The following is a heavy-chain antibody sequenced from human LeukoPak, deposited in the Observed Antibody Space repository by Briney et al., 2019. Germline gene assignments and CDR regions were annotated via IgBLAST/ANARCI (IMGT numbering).Heavy chain of an antibody. CDR2: MYFGERT. V-gene: IGHV4-59*12. J-gene: IGHJ4*02. CDR3: AKVAGASEKYFDY. Sequence: SETLSLTCTVSGASMTSYYWTWIRQPPGKGLEWVGYMYFGERTSYNPSLRSRVTMSVDTSKNQFFLKLTSVTAADTAVYYCAKVAGASEKYFDYWGQGILVTVSS. CDR1: GASMTSYY. D-gene: IGHD1-26*01.